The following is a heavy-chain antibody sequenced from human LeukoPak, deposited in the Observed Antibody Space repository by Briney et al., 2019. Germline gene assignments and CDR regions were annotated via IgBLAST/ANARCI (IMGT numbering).Heavy chain of an antibody. CDR1: GGSISIYY. V-gene: IGHV4-59*01. CDR2: IYYSGST. D-gene: IGHD4-4*01. CDR3: ARDNDYIKDY. Sequence: SETLSLTCTVSGGSISIYYWSWIRQPPGKGLEWIGYIYYSGSTNYNPSLKSRVTISVDTSKNQFSLKLSSVTAADTAVYYCARDNDYIKDYWGQGTLVTVSS. J-gene: IGHJ4*02.